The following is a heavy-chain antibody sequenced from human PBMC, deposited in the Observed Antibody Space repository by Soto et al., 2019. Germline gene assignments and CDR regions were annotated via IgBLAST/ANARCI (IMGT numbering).Heavy chain of an antibody. CDR3: ASSPAAGVYYYYGMDV. CDR1: GYTFTSYA. J-gene: IGHJ6*02. V-gene: IGHV1-3*01. D-gene: IGHD6-13*01. CDR2: INAGNGNT. Sequence: GASVKVSCKAPGYTFTSYAMHWVRQAPGQRLEWMGWINAGNGNTKYSQKFQGRVTITRDTSASTAYMELSSLRSEDTAVYYCASSPAAGVYYYYGMDVWGQGTTVTVSS.